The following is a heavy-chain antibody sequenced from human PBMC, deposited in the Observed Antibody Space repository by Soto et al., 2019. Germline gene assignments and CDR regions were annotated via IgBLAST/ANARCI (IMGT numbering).Heavy chain of an antibody. CDR2: IDPSDSQT. V-gene: IGHV5-10-1*01. CDR3: ARQIYDSDIGPNFQYYFVS. J-gene: IGHJ4*02. CDR1: GDSFAGYW. Sequence: GESVKLSCKGSGDSFAGYWITWVRQKPGKGLEWMGRIDPSDSQTYYSPSFRGHVTIPVTKSITTVFLQWSSLRASDTAMYYCARQIYDSDIGPNFQYYFVSWGQGTPVTVSS. D-gene: IGHD3-16*01.